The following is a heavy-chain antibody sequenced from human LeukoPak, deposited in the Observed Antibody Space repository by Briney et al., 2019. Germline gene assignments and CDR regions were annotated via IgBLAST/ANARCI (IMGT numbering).Heavy chain of an antibody. J-gene: IGHJ3*02. D-gene: IGHD3-10*01. Sequence: PGGSLRLSCAASGFTFSSNYMSWVRQAPGKGLEWISYISGSGSVSYYEDSVKGRFTISRDNAKNSLYLQMNSLRDEDTALYYCARDGGFGFLAAFDIWGQGTMVTVSS. CDR2: ISGSGSVS. V-gene: IGHV3-48*02. CDR1: GFTFSSNY. CDR3: ARDGGFGFLAAFDI.